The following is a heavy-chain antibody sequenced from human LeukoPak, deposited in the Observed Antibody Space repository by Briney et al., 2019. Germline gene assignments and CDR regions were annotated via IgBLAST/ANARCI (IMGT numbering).Heavy chain of an antibody. J-gene: IGHJ6*03. CDR3: AREVTYYDILTGYRAYYYYMDV. Sequence: GGSLRLSCAASGFTFSSYAMSWVRQAPGKGLEWVSAIVGSGDSTFYADSVKGRFTISRDNAKNTLYLQMNSLRAEDTAVYYCAREVTYYDILTGYRAYYYYMDVWGKGTTVTISS. D-gene: IGHD3-9*01. CDR2: IVGSGDST. CDR1: GFTFSSYA. V-gene: IGHV3-23*01.